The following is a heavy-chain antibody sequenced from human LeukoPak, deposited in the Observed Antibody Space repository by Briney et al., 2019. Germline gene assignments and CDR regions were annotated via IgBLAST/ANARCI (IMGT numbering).Heavy chain of an antibody. V-gene: IGHV1-46*01. J-gene: IGHJ6*03. CDR2: INPSGGST. CDR3: ARENDDSSGYYPYYYMDV. Sequence: ASVKVSCKASGYTFTSYYIHWVRQAPGQGLEWMGIINPSGGSTTYAQKFQGRVTMTTDTSTSTAYMELRSLRSDDTAVYYCARENDDSSGYYPYYYMDVRGKGTTVTVSS. CDR1: GYTFTSYY. D-gene: IGHD3-22*01.